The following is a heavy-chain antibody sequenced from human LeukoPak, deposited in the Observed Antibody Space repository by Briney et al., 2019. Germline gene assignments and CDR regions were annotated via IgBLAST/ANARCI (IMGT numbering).Heavy chain of an antibody. CDR1: GCTFSSYA. J-gene: IGHJ4*02. Sequence: GGSLRLSCAASGCTFSSYAMHWVRQAPGKGLEWVAIISYDGSDTYYTDSVKGRFTISRDNSKNTLYLQMNSLRAEDTAVYYCASARVVEVLATPTALDYWGQGTLVTVSS. D-gene: IGHD2-2*01. V-gene: IGHV3-30-3*01. CDR2: ISYDGSDT. CDR3: ASARVVEVLATPTALDY.